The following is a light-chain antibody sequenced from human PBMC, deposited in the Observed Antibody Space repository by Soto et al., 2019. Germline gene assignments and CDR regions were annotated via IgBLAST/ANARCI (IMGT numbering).Light chain of an antibody. J-gene: IGLJ3*02. CDR3: SSYTRSSTWV. Sequence: QSALTQPASVSGSPGQSITISCTGTSGDVGGYNYVSWYQQHPGKAPKLIIYEVSNRPSGVSNRFSSSKSGNTASLTISGLQAEDEADYYCSSYTRSSTWVFGGGTKLTVL. V-gene: IGLV2-14*01. CDR1: SGDVGGYNY. CDR2: EVS.